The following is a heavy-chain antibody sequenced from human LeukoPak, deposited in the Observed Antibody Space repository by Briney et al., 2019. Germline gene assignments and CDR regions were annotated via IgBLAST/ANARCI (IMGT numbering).Heavy chain of an antibody. V-gene: IGHV4-4*07. D-gene: IGHD3-10*01. CDR2: ISSSGST. CDR3: ARAGESRKTMVRGVYYDYYGMDV. J-gene: IGHJ6*02. CDR1: GSSISSSY. Sequence: PSETLSLTCTVSGSSISSSYWGWIRQPAGKGLEWIGRISSSGSTKYNPSLRSRVSMSVDTSKNQFSLRLSSVTAADTAVYYCARAGESRKTMVRGVYYDYYGMDVWGQGTTVTVSS.